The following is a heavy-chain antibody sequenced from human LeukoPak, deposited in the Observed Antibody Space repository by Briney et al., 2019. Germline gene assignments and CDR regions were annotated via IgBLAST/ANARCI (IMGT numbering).Heavy chain of an antibody. D-gene: IGHD4-17*01. CDR2: IRSDGNKK. V-gene: IGHV3-30*02. CDR3: AKDLNYGELVDS. J-gene: IGHJ4*02. Sequence: GGSLRLSCEVSGFTFSNYGMYWVRQAPGKGLEWVAFIRSDGNKKYYADSVKGRFTISRDNSRNTLYLQMNSLRTEDTAVYYCAKDLNYGELVDSWGQGTLVTVSS. CDR1: GFTFSNYG.